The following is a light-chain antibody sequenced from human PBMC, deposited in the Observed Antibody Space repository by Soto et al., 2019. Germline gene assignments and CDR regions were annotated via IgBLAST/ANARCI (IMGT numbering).Light chain of an antibody. CDR1: SGSIASNY. CDR3: QSYDSSNQVV. Sequence: LTQPHSVSESPGKTVTISCTRSSGSIASNYVQWYRQRPGSAPTTVIYEDNQRHSGVPDRFSGSIDSSSNSASLTISGLKTEDEADYYCQSYDSSNQVVFGGGTKLTVL. CDR2: EDN. J-gene: IGLJ2*01. V-gene: IGLV6-57*04.